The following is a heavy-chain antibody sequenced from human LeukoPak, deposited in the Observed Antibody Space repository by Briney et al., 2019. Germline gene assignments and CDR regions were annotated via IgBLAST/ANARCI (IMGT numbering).Heavy chain of an antibody. Sequence: GGSLRLSCEASGFSFTNTWMSWVRQAPGKGLVWVARISPDGSSALSADSVRGRFTISRDNADNTLYLQLNSLRAEDTAVYYCARVSFCPRCHFDYWGQGTLVTVSS. CDR1: GFSFTNTW. CDR3: ARVSFCPRCHFDY. J-gene: IGHJ4*02. CDR2: ISPDGSSA. D-gene: IGHD2/OR15-2a*01. V-gene: IGHV3-74*03.